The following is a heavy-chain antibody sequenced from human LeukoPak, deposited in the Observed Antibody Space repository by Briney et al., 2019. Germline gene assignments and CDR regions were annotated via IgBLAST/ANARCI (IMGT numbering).Heavy chain of an antibody. CDR3: ARGRGYGSVSYCY. D-gene: IGHD3-10*01. CDR2: INHSGST. J-gene: IGHJ1*01. CDR1: GGSFSGYY. Sequence: GALELSCAVYGGSFSGYYWSWIRQPPGKGLEWIGEINHSGSTNYNPSLKSRVTISVDTSKNQFSLKLSSVTAADTAVYYCARGRGYGSVSYCYWGQGTLATVTS. V-gene: IGHV4-34*01.